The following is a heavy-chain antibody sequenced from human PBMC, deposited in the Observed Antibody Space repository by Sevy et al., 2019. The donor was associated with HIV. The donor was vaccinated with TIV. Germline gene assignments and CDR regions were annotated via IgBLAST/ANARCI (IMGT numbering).Heavy chain of an antibody. CDR2: INLSGGST. Sequence: ASVKVSYKASGYTFTNYYMHWVRQAPGQGLEWMGIINLSGGSTTCAQKFQDRVTMTRDTSTSTVYMELSSLRSEDTAVYYCVRDRRGYDSTAYFYDYWGQGTLVTVSS. CDR3: VRDRRGYDSTAYFYDY. V-gene: IGHV1-46*01. D-gene: IGHD3-22*01. J-gene: IGHJ4*01. CDR1: GYTFTNYY.